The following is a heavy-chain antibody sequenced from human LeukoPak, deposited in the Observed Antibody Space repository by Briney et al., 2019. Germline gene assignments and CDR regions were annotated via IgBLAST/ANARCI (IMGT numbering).Heavy chain of an antibody. D-gene: IGHD1-7*01. J-gene: IGHJ6*03. CDR2: ISSSGSSI. CDR1: GFTFSSYS. V-gene: IGHV3-48*01. Sequence: GGSLRLSCAASGFTFSSYSMNWVRQAPGKGLEWVSYISSSGSSIYYADSVQGRFTISRDNAENSLYLQMDSLRAEDTAVYLCARGDNWNSYYYYYMDVWGKGTTVTVSS. CDR3: ARGDNWNSYYYYYMDV.